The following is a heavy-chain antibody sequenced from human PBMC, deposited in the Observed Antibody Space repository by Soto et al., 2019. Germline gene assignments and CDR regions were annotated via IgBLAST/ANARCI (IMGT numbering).Heavy chain of an antibody. CDR1: GGTFTSYT. CDR3: ARSLGRHPSEKPRGHSFGAGSLFPLDH. V-gene: IGHV1-69*01. J-gene: IGHJ4*02. Sequence: QVQLVQSGAEVKMPGSSVKVSCKASGGTFTSYTVYWVRQAPGQGLEWVGGLIQMFDIANYEETFRGRVMISAGESTNTASMGLSSLTSADTAVYFCARSLGRHPSEKPRGHSFGAGSLFPLDHWGQGTLVTVSS. D-gene: IGHD2-15*01. CDR2: LIQMFDIA.